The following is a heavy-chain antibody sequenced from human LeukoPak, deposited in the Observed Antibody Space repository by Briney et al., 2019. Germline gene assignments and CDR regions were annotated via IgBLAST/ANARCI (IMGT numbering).Heavy chain of an antibody. V-gene: IGHV3-48*01. CDR1: GFTFSSCS. CDR3: ARDSPYYDFWSGYSRPLDY. Sequence: GGSLRLSCAGSGFTFSSCSMNWVRQAPGKGLEWVSYISSSATSIYYADSVRGRFTISRDNARNSLYLQMNSLRADDTAVYYCARDSPYYDFWSGYSRPLDYWGQGTLVTVSS. CDR2: ISSSATSI. D-gene: IGHD3-3*01. J-gene: IGHJ4*02.